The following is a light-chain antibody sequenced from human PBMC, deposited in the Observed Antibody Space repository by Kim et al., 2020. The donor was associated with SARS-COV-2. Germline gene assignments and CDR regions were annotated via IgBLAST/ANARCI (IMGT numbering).Light chain of an antibody. V-gene: IGLV2-14*03. CDR3: SSYTSSSTFV. J-gene: IGLJ1*01. CDR2: DVT. Sequence: QSALTQSASVSGSPGQSITISCTGTSSDVGVYKYVSWYQQHPSKAPKLMIYDVTNRPSGVSDRFSGSKSGNTASLTISGLQAEDEADYFCSSYTSSSTFVFGTGTKVTVL. CDR1: SSDVGVYKY.